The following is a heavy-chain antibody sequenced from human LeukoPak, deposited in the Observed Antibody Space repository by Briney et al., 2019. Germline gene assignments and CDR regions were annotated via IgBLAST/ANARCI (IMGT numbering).Heavy chain of an antibody. D-gene: IGHD3-22*01. CDR2: ISAYNGNT. Sequence: ASVKVSCKASGYTFTSYGISRVRQAPGQGLEWMGWISAYNGNTNYAQKLQGRVTMTTDTSTSTAYMELRSLRSDDTAVYYCARDQYYYDSSGYYGDFDYWGQGTLVTVSS. CDR3: ARDQYYYDSSGYYGDFDY. J-gene: IGHJ4*02. CDR1: GYTFTSYG. V-gene: IGHV1-18*01.